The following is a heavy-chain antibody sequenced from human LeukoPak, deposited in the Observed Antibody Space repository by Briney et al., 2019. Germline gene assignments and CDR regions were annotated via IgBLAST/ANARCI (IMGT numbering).Heavy chain of an antibody. J-gene: IGHJ4*02. CDR2: IKQDGSDT. V-gene: IGHV3-7*04. CDR3: VRGRGPYPAR. CDR1: GFTFSNYW. Sequence: GGSLRLSCAASGFTFSNYWMSWVRQAPGQGLEWVANIKQDGSDTYYVDSVKGRFSISRDNAKKSLYLQMNSLRAEDTAVYYCVRGRGPYPARWGQGTLVTVSS.